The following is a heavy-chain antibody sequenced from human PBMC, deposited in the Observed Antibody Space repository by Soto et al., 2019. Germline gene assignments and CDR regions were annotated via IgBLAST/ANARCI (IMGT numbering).Heavy chain of an antibody. J-gene: IGHJ6*02. CDR2: ISSSGSTI. Sequence: PGGSLRLSCAASGFTFSSYEMNWVRQAPGKGLEWVSYISSSGSTIYYADSVKGRFTISRDNAKNSLYLQMNSLRAEDTAVYYCASPYGSGSYDYYGMDVWGQGTTVTVSS. CDR1: GFTFSSYE. V-gene: IGHV3-48*03. D-gene: IGHD3-10*01. CDR3: ASPYGSGSYDYYGMDV.